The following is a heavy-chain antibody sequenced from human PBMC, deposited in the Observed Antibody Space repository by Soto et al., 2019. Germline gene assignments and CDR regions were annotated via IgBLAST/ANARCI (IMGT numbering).Heavy chain of an antibody. D-gene: IGHD3-22*01. V-gene: IGHV3-15*01. CDR3: TTDLNYYDGTGPFDY. J-gene: IGHJ4*02. CDR1: GFTFTKAW. CDR2: IKSKADGGTV. Sequence: PGGSLRLSCAASGFTFTKAWMSWVRQAPGKGLEWVGRIKSKADGGTVDYAASVMDRITMSRDDSTNRLYLQMNSLKTEDTAVYYCTTDLNYYDGTGPFDYWGQGALVTVSS.